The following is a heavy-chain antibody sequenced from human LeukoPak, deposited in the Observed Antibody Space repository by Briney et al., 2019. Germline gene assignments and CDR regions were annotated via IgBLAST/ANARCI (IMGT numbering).Heavy chain of an antibody. CDR2: IIPIFGTA. J-gene: IGHJ4*02. D-gene: IGHD3-10*01. V-gene: IGHV1-69*13. CDR1: GGTFSSYA. Sequence: ASVKVSCKASGGTFSSYAISWVRQAPGQGLEWMGGIIPIFGTANYAQKFQGRVTITADESTSTAYMELSSLRSEDTAVYYCAILLTHGWFGESMNYWGQGTLVTVSS. CDR3: AILLTHGWFGESMNY.